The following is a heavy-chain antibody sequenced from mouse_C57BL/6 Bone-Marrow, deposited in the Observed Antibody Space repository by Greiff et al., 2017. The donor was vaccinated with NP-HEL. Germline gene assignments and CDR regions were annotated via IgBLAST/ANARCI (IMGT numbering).Heavy chain of an antibody. CDR3: ARRDYGSSYVWFAY. J-gene: IGHJ3*01. CDR1: GYTFTDYY. CDR2: INPNNGGT. V-gene: IGHV1-26*01. D-gene: IGHD1-1*01. Sequence: VQLQQSGPELVKPGASVKISCKASGYTFTDYYMNWVKQSHGKSLEWIGDINPNNGGTSYNQKFKGKATLTVDKSSSTAYMELRSLTSEDSAVYYCARRDYGSSYVWFAYWGQGTLVTVSA.